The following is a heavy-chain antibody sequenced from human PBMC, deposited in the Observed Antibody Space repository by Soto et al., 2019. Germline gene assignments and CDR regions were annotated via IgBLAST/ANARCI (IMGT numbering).Heavy chain of an antibody. D-gene: IGHD4-17*01. CDR3: ARLLQCTVYRGNDAFDI. Sequence: QVQLVQSGAEVKKPGSSVKVSCKASGGTFSSYTISWVRQAPGQGLEWMGRIIPILGIANYAQKFQGRVTITADNSTSTAYMELSSLRSEDTAVYYWARLLQCTVYRGNDAFDIWGQGTMVTVSS. V-gene: IGHV1-69*02. J-gene: IGHJ3*02. CDR2: IIPILGIA. CDR1: GGTFSSYT.